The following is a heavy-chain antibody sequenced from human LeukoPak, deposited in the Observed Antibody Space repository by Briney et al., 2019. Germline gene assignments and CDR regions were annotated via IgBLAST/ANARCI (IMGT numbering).Heavy chain of an antibody. Sequence: EGSLRLSGAASGLTFSSYAMHWVRQAPGKGLEWVAVISYDGSNKYYADSVKGRFTISRDNSKNTLYLQMNSLRAEDTAVYYCARERSRGIDPWGQGTLVTVSS. D-gene: IGHD3-16*01. CDR3: ARERSRGIDP. V-gene: IGHV3-30-3*01. CDR1: GLTFSSYA. CDR2: ISYDGSNK. J-gene: IGHJ5*02.